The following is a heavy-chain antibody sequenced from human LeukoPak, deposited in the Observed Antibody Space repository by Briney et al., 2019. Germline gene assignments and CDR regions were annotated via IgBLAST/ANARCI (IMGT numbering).Heavy chain of an antibody. Sequence: RTGGSLRLSCAASGFTFDEYGMTWVRQAPGKGLEWVCGITWSGESTGYADSVKGRFTISRDNAKNSLYLQMNSLRADDTAIYYCARGGRGRWGQGTLVTVSS. CDR2: ITWSGEST. CDR3: ARGGRGR. V-gene: IGHV3-20*04. CDR1: GFTFDEYG. D-gene: IGHD5-12*01. J-gene: IGHJ4*02.